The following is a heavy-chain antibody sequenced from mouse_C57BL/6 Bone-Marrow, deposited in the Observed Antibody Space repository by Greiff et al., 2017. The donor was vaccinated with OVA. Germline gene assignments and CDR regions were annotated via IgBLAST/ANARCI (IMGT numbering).Heavy chain of an antibody. Sequence: VQLQQSGAELARPGASVKLSCKASGYTFTSYGISWVKQRTGQGLEWIGEIYPRSGNTYYTEKFKGKATLTADKSSSTAYMELRSLTSEDSAVYFWARYYYDSDWYCDVWGTGTTVTVSS. CDR1: GYTFTSYG. V-gene: IGHV1-81*01. CDR3: ARYYYDSDWYCDV. CDR2: IYPRSGNT. D-gene: IGHD2-4*01. J-gene: IGHJ1*03.